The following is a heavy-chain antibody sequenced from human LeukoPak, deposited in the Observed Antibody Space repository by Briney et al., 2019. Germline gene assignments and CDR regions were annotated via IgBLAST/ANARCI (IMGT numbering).Heavy chain of an antibody. J-gene: IGHJ5*02. CDR1: GFTFDDYG. CDR3: ARRHTTNWYNWFDP. V-gene: IGHV3-20*04. D-gene: IGHD1-1*01. CDR2: INWNGGST. Sequence: GGSLRLSCSASGFTFDDYGMSWVRQAPGKGLEWVSDINWNGGSTAYAASVKGRFTISRDNAKNSLYLHMSSLRDEDTAFYYCARRHTTNWYNWFDPWGQGTLVIVSS.